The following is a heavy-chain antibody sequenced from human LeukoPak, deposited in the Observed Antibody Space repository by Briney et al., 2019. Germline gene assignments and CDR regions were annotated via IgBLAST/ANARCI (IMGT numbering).Heavy chain of an antibody. CDR1: GFTFRNYG. D-gene: IGHD5-12*01. CDR2: ISYDGSNI. V-gene: IGHV3-30*18. Sequence: GGSLRLSCAASGFTFRNYGMHWVRQAPGKGLEWVADISYDGSNIYYADSVKGRFTISRDNSKNTLYLQMNSLRAEDTAIYYCGKDIYSGYDFSPSDYWGQGTLVTVSS. CDR3: GKDIYSGYDFSPSDY. J-gene: IGHJ4*02.